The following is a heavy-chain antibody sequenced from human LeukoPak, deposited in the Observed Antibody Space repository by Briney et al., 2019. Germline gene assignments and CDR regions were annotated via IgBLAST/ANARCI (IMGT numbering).Heavy chain of an antibody. CDR1: GCIFSNAW. J-gene: IGHJ4*02. V-gene: IGHV3-15*01. CDR2: IKSKTAGRTA. CDR3: STDLHDY. Sequence: GGSLRLSCAASGCIFSNAWMSWVRQAPGKGLEGIGRIKSKTAGRTADYAAPVKGRFTISRDDSKNALYLQMNSLTTEDTAVYYCSTDLHDYWGQGTLVTVSS.